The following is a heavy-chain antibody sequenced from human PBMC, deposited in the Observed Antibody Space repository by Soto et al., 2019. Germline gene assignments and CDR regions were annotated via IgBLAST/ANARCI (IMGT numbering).Heavy chain of an antibody. Sequence: QVQLVQSGAEVKKPGSSVKVSCKASGGTFGSYAISWVRQAPGQGLEWMGGIIPIFGTANYGQKFQGRVTITADESTSTAYMELSSLRSEDTAVYYCARAGIVVVPAPRRDYYYYYGMDVWGQGPTVPVSS. V-gene: IGHV1-69*01. CDR3: ARAGIVVVPAPRRDYYYYYGMDV. CDR1: GGTFGSYA. D-gene: IGHD2-2*01. J-gene: IGHJ6*02. CDR2: IIPIFGTA.